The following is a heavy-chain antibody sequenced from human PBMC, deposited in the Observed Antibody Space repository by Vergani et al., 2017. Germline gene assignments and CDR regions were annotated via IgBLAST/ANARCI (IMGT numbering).Heavy chain of an antibody. D-gene: IGHD2-2*01. Sequence: EVQLVESGGGLVKPGGSLRLSCAASGFTFSSYSMNWVRQAPGKGLEWVSSISNSSSYIYYADSVKGRFTISRDNAKNSLYLQMNSLRAEETAVYYCARDCSSTSCYGEVDYWGQGTLVTVAS. CDR3: ARDCSSTSCYGEVDY. V-gene: IGHV3-21*01. J-gene: IGHJ4*02. CDR2: ISNSSSYI. CDR1: GFTFSSYS.